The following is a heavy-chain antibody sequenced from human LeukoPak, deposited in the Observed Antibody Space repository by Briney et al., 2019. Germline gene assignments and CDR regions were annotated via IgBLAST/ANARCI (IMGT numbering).Heavy chain of an antibody. CDR3: ARQQPRVQLDY. Sequence: GGSLRLSCAASGFTFSRFWMSWVRQAPGKGLEWVANIKQDGSEIYYVDSVKGRFTISRDNAKNSLYLQMNSMRAEDTAVYYCARQQPRVQLDYWGQGTLVTVSS. V-gene: IGHV3-7*02. CDR1: GFTFSRFW. D-gene: IGHD1-1*01. J-gene: IGHJ4*02. CDR2: IKQDGSEI.